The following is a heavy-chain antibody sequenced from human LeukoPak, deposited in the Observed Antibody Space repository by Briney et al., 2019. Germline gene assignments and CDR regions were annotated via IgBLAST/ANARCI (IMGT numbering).Heavy chain of an antibody. CDR3: ARARLEVVTTTFDY. D-gene: IGHD3-22*01. CDR2: INPNSGGT. Sequence: ASVKVSCKASGYTFTGYYMHWVRQAPGQGLEWMGWINPNSGGTNYAQKFQGRVTMTRDTSISTAYMELSRLRSDDTAVYYCARARLEVVTTTFDYWGQGTLVTVSS. J-gene: IGHJ4*02. V-gene: IGHV1-2*02. CDR1: GYTFTGYY.